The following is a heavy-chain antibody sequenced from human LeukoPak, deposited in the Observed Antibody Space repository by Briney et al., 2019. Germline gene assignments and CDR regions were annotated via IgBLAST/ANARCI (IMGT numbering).Heavy chain of an antibody. J-gene: IGHJ5*02. V-gene: IGHV1-8*01. CDR1: GYTFTSYD. D-gene: IGHD2-2*02. CDR2: MNPNSGNT. CDR3: ARGPGLVRYCSSTSCYTLRAYNWFDP. Sequence: HWASVKVSCKASGYTFTSYDINWVRQATGQGLEWMGWMNPNSGNTGYAQKFQGRVTMTRNTSISTAYMELSSLRSEDTAVYYCARGPGLVRYCSSTSCYTLRAYNWFDPWGQGTLVTVSS.